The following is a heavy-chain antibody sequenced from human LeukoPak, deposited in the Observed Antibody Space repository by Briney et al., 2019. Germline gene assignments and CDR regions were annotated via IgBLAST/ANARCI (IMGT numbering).Heavy chain of an antibody. CDR1: GFTFSSYA. V-gene: IGHV3-30-3*01. Sequence: QPGRSLRLSCAASGFTFSSYAMHWVRQAPGKGLEWVAVISYDGSNKYYADSVKGRFTISRDNSKNTLYLQMNSLRAEDTAVYYCARVLDDILTGSEFDYWGQGTLVTVSS. J-gene: IGHJ4*02. CDR3: ARVLDDILTGSEFDY. D-gene: IGHD3-9*01. CDR2: ISYDGSNK.